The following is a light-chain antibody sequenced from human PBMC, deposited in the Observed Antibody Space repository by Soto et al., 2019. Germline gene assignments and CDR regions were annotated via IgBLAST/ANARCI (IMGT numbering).Light chain of an antibody. Sequence: EIVMTQSPATLSVSPGERATLSCRASQSVSSNLAWYQQKPGQAPRLLIYDASTRATGIPARFISSGSGTEFTLTITGLQSEDFAIYYCQQYNNWPPWTFGQGTKVEIK. J-gene: IGKJ1*01. V-gene: IGKV3-15*01. CDR2: DAS. CDR1: QSVSSN. CDR3: QQYNNWPPWT.